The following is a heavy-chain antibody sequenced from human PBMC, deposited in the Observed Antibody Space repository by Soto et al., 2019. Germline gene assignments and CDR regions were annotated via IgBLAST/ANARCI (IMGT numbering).Heavy chain of an antibody. D-gene: IGHD1-7*01. CDR2: MSGSGDST. CDR3: AKVVGLDLQRDFYLDS. CDR1: RFTLSIYA. Sequence: EVQLLDSGGRLVQPGGSLRLSCAAYRFTLSIYAMSWVRQAPGKGLEWVSGMSGSGDSTYYADSVKGRFTISRDNSKNTLFLQMNSLRSDDTAVYYCAKVVGLDLQRDFYLDSWGQGTVVTVSS. V-gene: IGHV3-23*01. J-gene: IGHJ4*02.